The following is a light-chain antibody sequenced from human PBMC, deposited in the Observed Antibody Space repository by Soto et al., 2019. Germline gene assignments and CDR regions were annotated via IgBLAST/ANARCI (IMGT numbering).Light chain of an antibody. CDR3: QQYGSSPGT. J-gene: IGKJ1*01. V-gene: IGKV3-20*01. CDR1: QSVSSY. Sequence: EIVLTQSPVTLSLSPGERATLSCRASQSVSSYLAWYQQKPGQAPRLLIYGASSRATGIPDRFSGSGSGTDFTLTISRLEPEDFAVYYCQQYGSSPGTFGQGTKVEIK. CDR2: GAS.